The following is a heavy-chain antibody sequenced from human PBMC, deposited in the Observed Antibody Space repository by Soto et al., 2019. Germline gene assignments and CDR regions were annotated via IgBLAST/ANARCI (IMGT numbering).Heavy chain of an antibody. V-gene: IGHV1-69*02. J-gene: IGHJ3*02. D-gene: IGHD2-2*01. CDR1: GGTFSTYS. CDR3: TIGSWSGAVVDI. CDR2: IIPMLGIR. Sequence: QVQLVQSGAEVKKPGSSVKVSCKDSGGTFSTYSMFWVRQAPGQGLEWMGRIIPMLGIRNYAQRFQDRVTITADKSTATAHMELSSLRSEDTALYYCTIGSWSGAVVDIWGQGTMVTVSS.